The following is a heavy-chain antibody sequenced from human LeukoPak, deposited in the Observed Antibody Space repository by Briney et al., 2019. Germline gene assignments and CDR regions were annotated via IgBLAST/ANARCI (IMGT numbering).Heavy chain of an antibody. D-gene: IGHD4-17*01. J-gene: IGHJ5*02. CDR2: INPNSGGT. Sequence: ASVKVSCKASGYTFTSYYMHWVRQAPGQGLEWMGWINPNSGGTNYAQKFQGRVTMTRDTSISTAYMELSRLRSDDTAVYYCAREGYGDYGVGWFDPWGQGTLVTVSS. CDR3: AREGYGDYGVGWFDP. CDR1: GYTFTSYY. V-gene: IGHV1-2*02.